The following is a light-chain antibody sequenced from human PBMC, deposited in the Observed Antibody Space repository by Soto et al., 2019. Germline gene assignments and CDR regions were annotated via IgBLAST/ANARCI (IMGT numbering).Light chain of an antibody. CDR2: DAS. J-gene: IGKJ5*01. V-gene: IGKV3-11*01. CDR3: QQRSRWPPIT. CDR1: QSVSYY. Sequence: ENVLAQSPATPSLSPWGRAPLSGRSSQSVSYYLAWYQQKPGQAPRLLIYDASNRATGIPARFSGSGSGTDFTLTISSLEPEDFAVYYCQQRSRWPPITFGQGTRLEIK.